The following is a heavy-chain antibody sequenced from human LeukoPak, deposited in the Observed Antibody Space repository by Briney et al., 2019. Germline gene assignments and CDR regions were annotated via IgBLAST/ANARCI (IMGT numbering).Heavy chain of an antibody. J-gene: IGHJ6*02. CDR2: INPGNGDT. CDR1: GYTFTNYA. Sequence: ASVKVSCKGSGYTFTNYAVHWVRQAPGQRLEWLGWINPGNGDTKYSQNFQGRVTVTSDTSAASAYVELNSLTSEDTAVYYCARERWHCRVNCYSVYYYALDVWGQGTTVTVSS. D-gene: IGHD2-15*01. CDR3: ARERWHCRVNCYSVYYYALDV. V-gene: IGHV1-3*01.